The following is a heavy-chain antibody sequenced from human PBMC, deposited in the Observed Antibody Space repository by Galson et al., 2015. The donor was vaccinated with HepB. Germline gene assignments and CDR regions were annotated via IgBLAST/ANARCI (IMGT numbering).Heavy chain of an antibody. D-gene: IGHD1-26*01. CDR2: IYSGGST. J-gene: IGHJ4*02. CDR1: GFTVSSNY. Sequence: SLRLSCAASGFTVSSNYMSWVRQAPGKGLEWVSVIYSGGSTYYADSVKGRFTISRDNSKNTLYLQMNSLRAEDTAVYYCARDLGGSYQMGGDYWGQGTLVTVSS. CDR3: ARDLGGSYQMGGDY. V-gene: IGHV3-66*01.